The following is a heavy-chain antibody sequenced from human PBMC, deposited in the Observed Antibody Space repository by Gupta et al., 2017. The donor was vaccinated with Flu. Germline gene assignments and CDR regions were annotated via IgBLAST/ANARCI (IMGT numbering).Heavy chain of an antibody. CDR1: A. CDR3: AKGGQRYCSSISCFLDY. Sequence: AASGVRQAPGKGLGWVSAVSGSGGSTQYADSVKGRFTISRDNAKNTLYLQMNSLRAEDTAVYYCAKGGQRYCSSISCFLDYWGQGTLVTVSS. D-gene: IGHD2-2*01. CDR2: VSGSGGST. J-gene: IGHJ4*02. V-gene: IGHV3-23*01.